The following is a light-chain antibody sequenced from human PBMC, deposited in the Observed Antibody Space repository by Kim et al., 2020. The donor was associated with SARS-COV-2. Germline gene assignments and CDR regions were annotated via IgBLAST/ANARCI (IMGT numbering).Light chain of an antibody. CDR3: QQYAYWRA. V-gene: IGKV3-15*01. Sequence: GERTTLSCGASQSISNILAWYQQKPGQAPRVLIYDASARATGIPARCSGSGSRTDFTLTISNVQSEDFAVYYCQQYAYWRAFGQGTRLEIK. CDR1: QSISNI. CDR2: DAS. J-gene: IGKJ5*01.